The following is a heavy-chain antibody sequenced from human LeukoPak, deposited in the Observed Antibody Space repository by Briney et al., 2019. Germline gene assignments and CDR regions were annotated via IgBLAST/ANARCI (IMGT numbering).Heavy chain of an antibody. V-gene: IGHV4-59*08. J-gene: IGHJ4*02. CDR1: GGSISSYY. CDR2: IYYSGST. D-gene: IGHD3-9*01. Sequence: SQTLSLTCTVSGGSISSYYWSWIRQPPGKGLERIGYIYYSGSTNYNPSLKSRVTISVDTSKNQFSLKLSSVTAADTAVYYCARSYDILTGHFDYWGQGTLVTVSS. CDR3: ARSYDILTGHFDY.